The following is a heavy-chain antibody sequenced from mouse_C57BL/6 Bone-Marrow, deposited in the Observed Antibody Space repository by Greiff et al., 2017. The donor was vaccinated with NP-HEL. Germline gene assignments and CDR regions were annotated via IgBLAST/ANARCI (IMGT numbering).Heavy chain of an antibody. V-gene: IGHV1-69*01. CDR3: AREGGLWLGLRGFAY. CDR2: IDPSDSYT. J-gene: IGHJ3*01. Sequence: QVQLQQPGAELVMPGASVKLSCKASGYTFTSYWMHWVKQRPGQGLEWIGEIDPSDSYTNYNQKFKGKSTLTVDKSSSTAYMQLSSLTSEDSAVYYCAREGGLWLGLRGFAYWGQGTLVTVSA. D-gene: IGHD3-1*01. CDR1: GYTFTSYW.